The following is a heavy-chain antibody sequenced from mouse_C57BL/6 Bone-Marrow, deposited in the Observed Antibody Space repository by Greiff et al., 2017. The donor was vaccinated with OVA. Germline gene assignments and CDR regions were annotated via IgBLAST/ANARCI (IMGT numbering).Heavy chain of an antibody. J-gene: IGHJ3*01. CDR3: ARENLYYGSAWFAY. Sequence: VKLMESGAELARPGASVKLSCKASGYTFTSYGISWVKQRTGQGLEWIGEIYPRSGNTYYNEKFKGKATLTADKSSSTAYMELRSLTSEDSAVYFCARENLYYGSAWFAYWGQGTLVTVSA. D-gene: IGHD1-1*01. CDR2: IYPRSGNT. V-gene: IGHV1-81*01. CDR1: GYTFTSYG.